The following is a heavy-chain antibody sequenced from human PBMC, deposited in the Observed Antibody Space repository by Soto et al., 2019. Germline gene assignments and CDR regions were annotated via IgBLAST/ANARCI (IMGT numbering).Heavy chain of an antibody. V-gene: IGHV1-69*01. CDR3: ARSRGSAGLFDY. CDR1: GGTFSSYA. CDR2: IIPIFGTA. J-gene: IGHJ4*02. D-gene: IGHD3-10*01. Sequence: QVQLVQSGAEVKKPGSPVKVSCKASGGTFSSYAISWVRQAPGQGLEWMGGIIPIFGTANYAQKFQGRVTITADESTSTAYMEMSSLRSEVTAVYYCARSRGSAGLFDYWGQGTLVSVSS.